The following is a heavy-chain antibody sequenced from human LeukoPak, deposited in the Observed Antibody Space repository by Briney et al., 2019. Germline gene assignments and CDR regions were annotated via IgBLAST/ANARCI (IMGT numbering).Heavy chain of an antibody. D-gene: IGHD4-17*01. CDR3: AATVDEGTVTTWPYYFDY. CDR2: FYYSGST. V-gene: IGHV4-59*01. CDR1: GGSISSYY. J-gene: IGHJ4*02. Sequence: PSETLSLTCTVSGGSISSYYWSWIRQPPGKGLEWIGYFYYSGSTNYNPSLKSRVTISVDTSKNQFSLKLSSVTAADTAVYYCAATVDEGTVTTWPYYFDYWGQGTLVTVSS.